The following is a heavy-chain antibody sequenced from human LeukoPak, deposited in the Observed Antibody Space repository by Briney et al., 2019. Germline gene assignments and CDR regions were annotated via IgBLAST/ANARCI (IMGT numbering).Heavy chain of an antibody. CDR1: GFTFSSYW. CDR2: IKQDGSER. CDR3: AKVWFRELFDY. V-gene: IGHV3-7*01. D-gene: IGHD3-10*01. J-gene: IGHJ4*02. Sequence: GVSLRLSCAASGFTFSSYWMSWVRQAPGKGLEWVANIKQDGSERYYVDSVKGRFTISRDNAKNSLYLQMNSLRAEDTAVYYCAKVWFRELFDYWGQGTLVTVSS.